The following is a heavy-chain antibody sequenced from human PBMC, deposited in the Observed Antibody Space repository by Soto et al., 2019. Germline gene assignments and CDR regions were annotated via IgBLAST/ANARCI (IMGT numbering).Heavy chain of an antibody. Sequence: PGGSLRLSCAASGFSLRDYYMTWIRQAPGKGLELLSYISPGGDIIKYADPVKGRFIISRDNAKNSLYLHMNSLRAEDTAVYYCTRDTRMTDFWGQGTLVTVSS. CDR3: TRDTRMTDF. J-gene: IGHJ4*02. CDR2: ISPGGDII. V-gene: IGHV3-11*01. CDR1: GFSLRDYY.